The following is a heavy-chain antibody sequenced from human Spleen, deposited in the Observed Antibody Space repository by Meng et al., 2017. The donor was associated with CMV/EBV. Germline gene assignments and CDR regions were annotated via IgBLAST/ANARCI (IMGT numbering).Heavy chain of an antibody. CDR1: GDSVSSNSAA. Sequence: SQTLSLTCAISGDSVSSNSAAWNWIRQSPSRGLEWLGRTYYRSKWYNDYAVSVKSRITINPDTSKNQFSLQLNSVTPEDTAVYYCARDPYYYDSSGYPYYYCGMDVWGQGTTVTVSS. CDR2: TYYRSKWYN. CDR3: ARDPYYYDSSGYPYYYCGMDV. D-gene: IGHD3-22*01. J-gene: IGHJ6*02. V-gene: IGHV6-1*01.